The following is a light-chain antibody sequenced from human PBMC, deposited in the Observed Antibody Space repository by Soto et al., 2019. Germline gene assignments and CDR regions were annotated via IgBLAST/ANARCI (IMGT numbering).Light chain of an antibody. CDR3: QQYKSYST. J-gene: IGKJ1*01. V-gene: IGKV1-5*01. CDR1: QSISTW. Sequence: DIQMTQSPSPLSASVGDRVTITCRASQSISTWLAWYQQKPGKAPKLLIYDASSLESGVPSRFSGSVSGTEFTLTISSLQPDDFATHYCQQYKSYSTFGQGTKVDIK. CDR2: DAS.